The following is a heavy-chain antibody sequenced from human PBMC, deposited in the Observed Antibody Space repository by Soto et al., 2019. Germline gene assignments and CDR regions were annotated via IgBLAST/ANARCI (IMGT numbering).Heavy chain of an antibody. CDR3: AGSILSPGWWDY. CDR2: ISNTGNT. Sequence: QVQLQESGPGLVKPSETLTLTCTVSGAFISSYFWSWIRQAPGKGLEWIGEISNTGNTKYIPSLNGRVPISVDTSKNQFSLKLSSVTAADTALYYCAGSILSPGWWDYWGQGTLGTVSS. D-gene: IGHD2-15*01. CDR1: GAFISSYF. J-gene: IGHJ4*02. V-gene: IGHV4-59*01.